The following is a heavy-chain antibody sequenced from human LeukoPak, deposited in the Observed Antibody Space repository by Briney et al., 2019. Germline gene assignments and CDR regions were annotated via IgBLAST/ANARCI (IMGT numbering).Heavy chain of an antibody. CDR2: MHNAGTT. CDR1: GFTFSSYW. J-gene: IGHJ5*02. CDR3: ARDPGGTPFDL. D-gene: IGHD4-23*01. V-gene: IGHV3-66*01. Sequence: GGSLRLSCAASGFTFSSYWMSWVRQAPGRGLEWVSVMHNAGTTNYADSVKGRFFVSRDSSKNTLHLQMNTLRPEDTAVYYCARDPGGTPFDLWGQGTLVTVSS.